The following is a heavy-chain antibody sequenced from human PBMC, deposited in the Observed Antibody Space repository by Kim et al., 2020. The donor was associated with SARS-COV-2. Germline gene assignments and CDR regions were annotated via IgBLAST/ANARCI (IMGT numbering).Heavy chain of an antibody. V-gene: IGHV4-31*02. CDR3: ARAERWFGEFPLDY. D-gene: IGHD3-10*01. Sequence: NPSLKGRVTKSVDTSKNQFSLKLSSVTAAETAVYYCARAERWFGEFPLDYWGQGTLVTVSS. J-gene: IGHJ4*02.